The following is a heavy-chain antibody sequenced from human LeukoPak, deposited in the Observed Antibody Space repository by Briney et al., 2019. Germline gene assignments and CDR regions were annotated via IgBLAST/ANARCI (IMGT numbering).Heavy chain of an antibody. CDR1: GFTFSSYW. CDR3: ITPLPYSAQ. V-gene: IGHV3-15*07. Sequence: PGGSLRLSCAASGFTFSSYWMNWVRQVPGKGLVWVGRIKPKTDGETTEYAAPVKDRFSISRDDSKSMMYLQMNSLKTEDTAVYYCITPLPYSAQGGQGTLVTVSS. J-gene: IGHJ4*02. D-gene: IGHD2-21*01. CDR2: IKPKTDGETT.